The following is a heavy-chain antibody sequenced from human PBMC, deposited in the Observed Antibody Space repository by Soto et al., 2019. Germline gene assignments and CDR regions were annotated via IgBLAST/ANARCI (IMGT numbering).Heavy chain of an antibody. D-gene: IGHD5-12*01. CDR2: VSGSDQST. V-gene: IGHV3-23*01. CDR1: GFPFSTYD. J-gene: IGHJ4*02. Sequence: EVQLLESGGGLVQPGGSLRLSCAASGFPFSTYDMSWVRQAPGKGLDGVSVVSGSDQSTYYADSLNGRFTISRDNSKNTLYLQMDSLRVEDTAVYHCVKGGWLDEWGQGTLVTVSS. CDR3: VKGGWLDE.